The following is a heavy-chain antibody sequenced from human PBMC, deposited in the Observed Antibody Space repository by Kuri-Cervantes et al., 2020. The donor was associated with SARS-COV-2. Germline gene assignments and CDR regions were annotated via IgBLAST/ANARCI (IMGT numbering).Heavy chain of an antibody. J-gene: IGHJ1*01. D-gene: IGHD3-3*01. Sequence: SVKVSCKASGGTFSSYAISWVRQAPGQGLEWMGGIIPIFGTANYAQKFQGRVTITADESTSTAYMELSSLRSEDTAVYYCASLITIFGVVRAEYFQRWGQGTLVTVSS. CDR1: GGTFSSYA. CDR2: IIPIFGTA. CDR3: ASLITIFGVVRAEYFQR. V-gene: IGHV1-69*13.